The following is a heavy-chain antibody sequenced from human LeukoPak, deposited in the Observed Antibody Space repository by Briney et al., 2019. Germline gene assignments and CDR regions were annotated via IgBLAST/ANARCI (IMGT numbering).Heavy chain of an antibody. CDR1: GRSISSRSYY. CDR3: ARHFPARTIVVVPAALEAIDI. D-gene: IGHD2-2*01. CDR2: IYYSGGT. V-gene: IGHV4-39*01. Sequence: WDSLSLTCTVSGRSISSRSYYWGWIHRPPGKGPEGFGSIYYSGGTYYNPSLNSQVTKSVQTTTNHFSLTLSSLTPRDTAVYYCARHFPARTIVVVPAALEAIDIWGQRTMVTVSS. J-gene: IGHJ3*02.